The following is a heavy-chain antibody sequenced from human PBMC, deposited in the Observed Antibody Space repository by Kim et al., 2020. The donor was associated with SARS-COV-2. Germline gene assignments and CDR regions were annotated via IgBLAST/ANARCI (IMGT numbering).Heavy chain of an antibody. Sequence: SETLSLTCAVYGGSFSGYYWSWIRQPPGKGLEWIGEINHSGSTNYNPSLKSRVTISVDTSKNQFSLKLSSVTAADTAVYYCARAVVVAATTANEFDYWG. CDR3: ARAVVVAATTANEFDY. V-gene: IGHV4-34*01. CDR1: GGSFSGYY. CDR2: INHSGST. J-gene: IGHJ4*01. D-gene: IGHD2-15*01.